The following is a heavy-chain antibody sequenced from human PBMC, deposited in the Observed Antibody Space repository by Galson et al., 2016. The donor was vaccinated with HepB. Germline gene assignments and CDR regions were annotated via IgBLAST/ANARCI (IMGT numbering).Heavy chain of an antibody. D-gene: IGHD3-10*01. V-gene: IGHV1-18*01. J-gene: IGHJ6*02. Sequence: SCKASGYKFTSFGINWVRQAPGQGLEWMGRINSYSGDTNYAQSVQGRVTMTTETSTATAYMELRSLRSDDTAVYYCARWGTMVRGVVKYHYGMDVWGQGTTVTVSS. CDR2: INSYSGDT. CDR3: ARWGTMVRGVVKYHYGMDV. CDR1: GYKFTSFG.